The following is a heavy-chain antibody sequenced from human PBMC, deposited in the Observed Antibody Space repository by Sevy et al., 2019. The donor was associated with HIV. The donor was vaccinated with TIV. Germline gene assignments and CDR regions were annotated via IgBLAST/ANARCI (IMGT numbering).Heavy chain of an antibody. J-gene: IGHJ4*02. CDR2: FDPEDGET. CDR3: ASAREYYEDNSGYFDY. D-gene: IGHD3-22*01. Sequence: ASVKVSCKVSGHTPNQLSMHWVRQAPGKGLEWMGRFDPEDGETIYAQRFQGRFTMTEDTSTDTAYMHLSSLRSEDTAVYYCASAREYYEDNSGYFDYWGQGTLVTVSS. V-gene: IGHV1-24*01. CDR1: GHTPNQLS.